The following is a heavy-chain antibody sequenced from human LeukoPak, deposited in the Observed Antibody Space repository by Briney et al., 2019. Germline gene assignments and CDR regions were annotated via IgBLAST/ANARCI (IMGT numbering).Heavy chain of an antibody. J-gene: IGHJ4*02. V-gene: IGHV3-7*03. CDR1: GFTFGKYW. CDR3: ARDQYDTWSRRGNFDS. D-gene: IGHD3/OR15-3a*01. Sequence: GGSLRLSCVASGFTFGKYWMSWVRQAPGKGLEWVANIKLDGSEKNYVDSVKGRFTISRGNTKNSLYLQMNSLRAEDTAVFYCARDQYDTWSRRGNFDSWGQGTLVIVSS. CDR2: IKLDGSEK.